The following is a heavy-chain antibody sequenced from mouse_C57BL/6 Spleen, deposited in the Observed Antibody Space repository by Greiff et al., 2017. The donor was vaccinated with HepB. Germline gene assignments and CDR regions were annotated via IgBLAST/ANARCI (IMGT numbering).Heavy chain of an antibody. CDR3: AGYGNFFFDY. J-gene: IGHJ2*01. CDR1: GYTFTDYY. CDR2: IFPGSGST. Sequence: VKVVESGPELVKPGASVKISCKASGYTFTDYYINWVKQRPGQGLEWIGWIFPGSGSTYYNEKFKGKATLTVDKSSSTAYMLLSSLTSEDSAVYFCAGYGNFFFDYWGQGTTLTVSS. D-gene: IGHD2-1*01. V-gene: IGHV1-75*01.